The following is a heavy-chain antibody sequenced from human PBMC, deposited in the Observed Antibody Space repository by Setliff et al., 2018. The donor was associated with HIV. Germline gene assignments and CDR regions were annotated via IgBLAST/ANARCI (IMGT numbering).Heavy chain of an antibody. CDR3: ARGHFHDSNGYYLRAFDI. D-gene: IGHD3-22*01. V-gene: IGHV4-34*01. CDR2: TNHSGST. CDR1: GGSFSGYY. Sequence: SETLSLTCAVYGGSFSGYYWSWIRQPPGKGLEWIAETNHSGSTNYNPSLKSRVTISVDTSKNQFSLKLTSVTAADTAVYYCARGHFHDSNGYYLRAFDIWGQGTMVTVSS. J-gene: IGHJ3*02.